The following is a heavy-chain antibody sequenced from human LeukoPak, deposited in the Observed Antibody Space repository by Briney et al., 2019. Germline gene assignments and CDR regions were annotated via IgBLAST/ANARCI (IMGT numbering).Heavy chain of an antibody. CDR3: AKKSLWSGPFDY. D-gene: IGHD3-3*01. V-gene: IGHV3-23*01. CDR1: GFIFSNYA. J-gene: IGHJ4*02. CDR2: ITGSGGDS. Sequence: GGSLRLSCIVSGFIFSNYAMSWVRQAPGKGLEWVSIITGSGGDSYYADSVKGRFTLSRDNSKNTLYLQMNSLRAEDTALYFCAKKSLWSGPFDYWGQGTLVTVSS.